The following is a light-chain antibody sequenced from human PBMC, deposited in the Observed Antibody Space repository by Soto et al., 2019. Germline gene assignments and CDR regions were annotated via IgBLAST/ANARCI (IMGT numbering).Light chain of an antibody. CDR3: QQSYSTPRT. CDR2: AAS. Sequence: DIQMTQSPSFLAASVGDRVTITCRASQSISSYLNWYQQKPGKAPKLLIYAASSLQSGVPSRFSGSGSGTDFTLTISSLQPEDFATYYCQQSYSTPRTFGQGTTGDIK. J-gene: IGKJ1*01. V-gene: IGKV1-39*01. CDR1: QSISSY.